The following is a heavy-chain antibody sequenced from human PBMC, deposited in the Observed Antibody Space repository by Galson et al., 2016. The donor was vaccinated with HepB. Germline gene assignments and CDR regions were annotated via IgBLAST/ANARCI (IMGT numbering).Heavy chain of an antibody. V-gene: IGHV3-72*01. J-gene: IGHJ2*01. CDR2: IRNKANKATT. D-gene: IGHD4-17*01. CDR3: VRSAVTFWFFDL. Sequence: SLRLSCAASGFTFANFAMNWVRQAPGKGLEWVGCIRNKANKATTEYATSVKGRFTISRDDSKNSLYLQMNSLKTEDTAVYYCVRSAVTFWFFDLWGRGSLVTVSS. CDR1: GFTFANFA.